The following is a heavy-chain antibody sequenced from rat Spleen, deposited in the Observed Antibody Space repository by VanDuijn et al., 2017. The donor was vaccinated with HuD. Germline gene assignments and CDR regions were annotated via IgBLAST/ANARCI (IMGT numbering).Heavy chain of an antibody. Sequence: QVQLKESGPGLVQPSQTLSLTCTVAGFSLTNYNVHRVRQPPGRGLEWMGLIWNTGGTRYNSALKSRLSISKDTSKRQVFLTMNSLQTEDTATYYCARDWHYDGYSGWFAYWGQGTLVTVSS. J-gene: IGHJ3*01. D-gene: IGHD1-12*03. CDR3: ARDWHYDGYSGWFAY. V-gene: IGHV2-41*01. CDR2: IWNTGGT. CDR1: GFSLTNYN.